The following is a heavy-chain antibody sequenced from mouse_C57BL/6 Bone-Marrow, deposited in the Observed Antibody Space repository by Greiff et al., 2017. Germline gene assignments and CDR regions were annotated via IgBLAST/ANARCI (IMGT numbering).Heavy chain of an antibody. CDR3: ARKGTTVVATPFAY. D-gene: IGHD1-1*01. J-gene: IGHJ3*01. Sequence: EVKLVESGGGLVKPGGSLKLSCAASGFTFSDYGMHWVRQAPEKGLEWVAYISSGSSTIYYADTVKGRFTFSRDNAKNTLFLQRTRLRSEDTAFYYCARKGTTVVATPFAYWGQGTLVTVSA. V-gene: IGHV5-17*01. CDR2: ISSGSSTI. CDR1: GFTFSDYG.